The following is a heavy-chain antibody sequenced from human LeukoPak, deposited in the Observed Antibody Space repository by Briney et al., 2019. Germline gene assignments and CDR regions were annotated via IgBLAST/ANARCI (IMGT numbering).Heavy chain of an antibody. D-gene: IGHD3-22*01. CDR1: GGSISSGGYY. CDR3: ATFQYYYDSSGFDY. CDR2: IYYSGST. Sequence: SETLSLTCTVSGGSISSGGYYWSWIRQHPGKGLEWIGYIYYSGSTYYNPSLKSRVTISVDTSKNQFSLKLSSVTAADTAVHYCATFQYYYDSSGFDYWGQGTLVTVSS. J-gene: IGHJ4*02. V-gene: IGHV4-31*03.